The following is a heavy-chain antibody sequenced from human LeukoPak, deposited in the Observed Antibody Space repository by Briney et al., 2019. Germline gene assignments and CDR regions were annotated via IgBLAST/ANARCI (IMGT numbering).Heavy chain of an antibody. CDR1: GGSISSYY. D-gene: IGHD3-16*01. CDR2: IYYSGST. J-gene: IGHJ6*03. CDR3: ARAVKTLRGRYYYYMDV. Sequence: SETLSLTCAVYGGSISSYYWSWIRQPPGKGLEWIGYIYYSGSTNYNPSLKSRVTISVDTSKNQFSLKLSSVTAADTAVYYCARAVKTLRGRYYYYMDVWGKGTTVTVSS. V-gene: IGHV4-59*01.